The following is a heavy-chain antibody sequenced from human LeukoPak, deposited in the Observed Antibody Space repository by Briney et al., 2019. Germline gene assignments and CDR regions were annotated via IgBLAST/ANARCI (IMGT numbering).Heavy chain of an antibody. V-gene: IGHV3-23*01. J-gene: IGHJ4*02. CDR1: GFTFSSYA. Sequence: GGSLRLSCAASGFTFSSYAMSWVRQAPGKGLEWVSAISGSGGGTYYADSVKGRFTISRDNSKNTLYLQMNSLRAEDTAVYYCAKDQVVPAAMGLFDYWGQGTLVTVSS. D-gene: IGHD2-2*01. CDR3: AKDQVVPAAMGLFDY. CDR2: ISGSGGGT.